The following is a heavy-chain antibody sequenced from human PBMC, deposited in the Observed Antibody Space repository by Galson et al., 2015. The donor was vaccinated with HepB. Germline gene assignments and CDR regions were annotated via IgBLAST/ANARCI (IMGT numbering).Heavy chain of an antibody. V-gene: IGHV3-30*04. Sequence: LRLSCAASGFSFSAFAMHWVRQAPGKGLEWVALVSSDENNIYYADSVRGRFTISRDNSRNTLYLQMNSLRAEDTAVYYCARTFYFDYWGQGTLVTVSS. J-gene: IGHJ4*02. CDR2: VSSDENNI. CDR3: ARTFYFDY. CDR1: GFSFSAFA.